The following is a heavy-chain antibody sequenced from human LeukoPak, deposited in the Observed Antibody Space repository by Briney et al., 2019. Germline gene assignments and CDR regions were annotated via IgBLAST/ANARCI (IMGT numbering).Heavy chain of an antibody. D-gene: IGHD3-3*01. CDR2: IKQDGSEK. CDR1: GFTFSSYE. J-gene: IGHJ6*03. CDR3: ARVTYYDFWSGYSAYMDV. Sequence: GGSLRLSCAASGFTFSSYEMNWVRQAPGKGLEWVANIKQDGSEKYYVDSVKGRFTISRDNAKNSLYLQMNSLRAEDTAVYYCARVTYYDFWSGYSAYMDVWGKGTTVTVSS. V-gene: IGHV3-7*01.